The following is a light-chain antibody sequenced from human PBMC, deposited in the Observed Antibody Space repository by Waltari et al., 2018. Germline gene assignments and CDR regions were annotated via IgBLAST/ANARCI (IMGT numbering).Light chain of an antibody. CDR3: QQYYDTPIT. V-gene: IGKV4-1*01. J-gene: IGKJ3*01. Sequence: DIVMPQSPDSLAVSLGERATIYCKSSQSVLSSSNNKNYLAWYQQKPGQPPKLLIYWASTRESGVPDRFSGSGSGTDFTLAISSLQAEDVAVYYCQQYYDTPITFGPGTKVDI. CDR1: QSVLSSSNNKNY. CDR2: WAS.